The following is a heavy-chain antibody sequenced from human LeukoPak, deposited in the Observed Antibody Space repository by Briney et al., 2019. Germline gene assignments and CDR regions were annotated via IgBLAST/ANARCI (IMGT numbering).Heavy chain of an antibody. Sequence: GESLKISCKDSGYSFTRYWIGWVRQMPGKGLEWMGIIFPGDSDTRYSPSFQGQVTISADKSISTAYLQWSSLKASDTAIYYCARRESKEQLAYDPFNIWGQGTMVTVSS. J-gene: IGHJ3*02. CDR3: ARRESKEQLAYDPFNI. CDR1: GYSFTRYW. CDR2: IFPGDSDT. V-gene: IGHV5-51*01. D-gene: IGHD6-13*01.